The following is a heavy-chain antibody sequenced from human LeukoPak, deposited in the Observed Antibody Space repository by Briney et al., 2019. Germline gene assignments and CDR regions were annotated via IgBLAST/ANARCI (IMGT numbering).Heavy chain of an antibody. D-gene: IGHD2-2*01. CDR1: GGSFSGYY. V-gene: IGHV4-34*01. CDR3: ARGGDIVVVPAAMLSAFDI. CDR2: INHSGST. Sequence: SETLSLTCAVYGGSFSGYYWSWIRQPPGKGLEWIGEINHSGSTNYNPSLKSRVTISVDTSKNQFSLKLSSVTAADTAVYYCARGGDIVVVPAAMLSAFDIWGQGTTVTVSS. J-gene: IGHJ3*02.